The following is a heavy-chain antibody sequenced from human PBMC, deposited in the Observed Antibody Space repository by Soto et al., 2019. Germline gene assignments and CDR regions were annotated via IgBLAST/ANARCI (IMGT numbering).Heavy chain of an antibody. D-gene: IGHD2-2*01. Sequence: ASETLSLTCSVSGASIRSGGYYWSWLRQSPGKGLEWIGHIYYTGSTFYSPSLKSRLTISLDTSKNQFSLDLRSVTAADTAMYYCARIEMPSIKWGRGTLVTVSS. CDR2: IYYTGST. V-gene: IGHV4-31*03. J-gene: IGHJ4*02. CDR3: ARIEMPSIK. CDR1: GASIRSGGYY.